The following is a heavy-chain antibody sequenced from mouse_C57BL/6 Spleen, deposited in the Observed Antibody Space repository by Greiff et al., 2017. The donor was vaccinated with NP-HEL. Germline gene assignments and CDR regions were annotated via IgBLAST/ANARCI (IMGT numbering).Heavy chain of an antibody. CDR1: GYAFTNYL. CDR2: INPGSGGT. CDR3: ARKGATVNPYWYFDV. D-gene: IGHD1-1*01. J-gene: IGHJ1*03. V-gene: IGHV1-54*01. Sequence: QVQLQQSGAELVRPGTSVKVSCKASGYAFTNYLIEWVKQRPGQGLEWIGVINPGSGGTNYNEKFKGKATLTADKSSSTAYMQLSSLTSEDSAVYFCARKGATVNPYWYFDVWGTGTTVTVSA.